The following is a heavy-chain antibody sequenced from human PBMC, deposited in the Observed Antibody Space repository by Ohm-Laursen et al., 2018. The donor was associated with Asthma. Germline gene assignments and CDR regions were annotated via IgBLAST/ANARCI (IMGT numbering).Heavy chain of an antibody. CDR3: ASSKGYGDYQSLDY. CDR1: GHTFTSYT. J-gene: IGHJ4*02. V-gene: IGHV1-3*04. Sequence: ASVKASRTVSGHTFTSYTMQWVRQAPGQRLEWMGWINTGTGDTYYSQKFQGRVTITTDTSATTAFLELGSLRYEDTAVYYCASSKGYGDYQSLDYWGQGTLVTVSS. D-gene: IGHD4-17*01. CDR2: INTGTGDT.